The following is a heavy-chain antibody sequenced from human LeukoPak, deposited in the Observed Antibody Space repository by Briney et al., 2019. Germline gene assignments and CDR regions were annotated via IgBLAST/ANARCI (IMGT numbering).Heavy chain of an antibody. D-gene: IGHD6-13*01. CDR1: GYTFTEYY. Sequence: GASVKVSCKASGYTFTEYYMHWVRQAPGQGLEWMGWINPNGGDTNYAQMFQGRVTMTRDTSINTAYVEVSRLSSDDTAVYYCARDRIAAPDDFDYWGQGTPVTVSS. J-gene: IGHJ4*02. CDR3: ARDRIAAPDDFDY. V-gene: IGHV1-2*02. CDR2: INPNGGDT.